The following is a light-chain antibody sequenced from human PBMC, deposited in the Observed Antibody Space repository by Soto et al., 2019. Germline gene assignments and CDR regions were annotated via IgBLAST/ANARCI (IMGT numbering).Light chain of an antibody. J-gene: IGKJ4*01. V-gene: IGKV3-11*01. CDR3: QQRSNWSLT. CDR2: DAS. Sequence: ETVLTQSPATLSLSPGERATLSCRASQSVSSYLAWYQQKPGQAPRLLIYDASNRATGIPARFSASGSGTDFTLTISSLEPEDFAVYYCQQRSNWSLTFGGGTKVEIK. CDR1: QSVSSY.